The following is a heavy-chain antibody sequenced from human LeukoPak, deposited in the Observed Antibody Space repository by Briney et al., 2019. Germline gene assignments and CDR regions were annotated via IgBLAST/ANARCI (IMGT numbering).Heavy chain of an antibody. J-gene: IGHJ4*02. D-gene: IGHD5-12*01. CDR2: IIASSGAT. Sequence: PGGSLRLSCVASGFSFSTYAMAWVRQAPGKGLEWVSIIIASSGATFYADSVKGRFTISRDNSKNTLYLQMNSLSVADTAVYYCAKGGYDYVEVAYFDFWGQGALVTVSS. CDR3: AKGGYDYVEVAYFDF. V-gene: IGHV3-23*01. CDR1: GFSFSTYA.